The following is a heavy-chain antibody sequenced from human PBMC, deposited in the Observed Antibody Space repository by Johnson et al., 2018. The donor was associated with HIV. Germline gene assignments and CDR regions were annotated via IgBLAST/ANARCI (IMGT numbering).Heavy chain of an antibody. CDR2: IKQDGSEK. CDR1: GFTFSSYW. J-gene: IGHJ3*02. D-gene: IGHD1-14*01. Sequence: VQLVESGGGLVQPGGSLRLSCAASGFTFSSYWMTWVRQAPGKGLEWVANIKQDGSEKYYVDSVKGRFTISRDNAKNSLYLQMNSLRAEDTAVYYCARDQGGNHNAFDIWGQGTMVTVSS. CDR3: ARDQGGNHNAFDI. V-gene: IGHV3-7*01.